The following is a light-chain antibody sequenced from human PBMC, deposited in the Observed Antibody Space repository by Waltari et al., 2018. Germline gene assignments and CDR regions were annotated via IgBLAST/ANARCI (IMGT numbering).Light chain of an antibody. V-gene: IGKV3-20*01. Sequence: ELVLTQSPGTLSLSPGERATPSCRASQSVSSSYLAWYQQKPGHAPRLLIYGASSRATGIPDRFSGSGSGTDFTLTISRLEPEDFAVYYCQQYGSSPGTFGQGTKLEIK. CDR3: QQYGSSPGT. J-gene: IGKJ2*01. CDR2: GAS. CDR1: QSVSSSY.